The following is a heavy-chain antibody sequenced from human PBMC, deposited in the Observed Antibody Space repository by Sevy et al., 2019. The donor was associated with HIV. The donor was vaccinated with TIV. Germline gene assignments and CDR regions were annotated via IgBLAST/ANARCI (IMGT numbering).Heavy chain of an antibody. CDR3: AREIYFYENSGFYYFDS. D-gene: IGHD3-22*01. Sequence: SETLSLTCNVSVASVSSGKYYWTWIRQPPGKDLEWIGHVSYSGRTNYNPSLKSLVTISEDTSKNQSSLSLNSVTAAATATYYCAREIYFYENSGFYYFDSWGLGTLVTVSS. V-gene: IGHV4-61*01. CDR2: VSYSGRT. J-gene: IGHJ4*02. CDR1: VASVSSGKYY.